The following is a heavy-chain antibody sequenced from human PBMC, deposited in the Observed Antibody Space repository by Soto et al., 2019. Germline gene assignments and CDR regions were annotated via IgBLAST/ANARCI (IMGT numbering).Heavy chain of an antibody. CDR2: IYYSGST. J-gene: IGHJ4*02. Sequence: TSETLSLTCTVSGGSISSSSYYWGWIRQPPGKGLEWIGSIYYSGSTYYNPSLKSRVTISVDTSKNQFSLKLSSVTAADTAVYYCASSPYGSGWKEYFDYWGQGTLVTVSS. V-gene: IGHV4-39*01. CDR1: GGSISSSSYY. CDR3: ASSPYGSGWKEYFDY. D-gene: IGHD6-19*01.